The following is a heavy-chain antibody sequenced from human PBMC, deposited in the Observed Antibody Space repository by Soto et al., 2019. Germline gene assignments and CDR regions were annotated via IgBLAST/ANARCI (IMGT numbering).Heavy chain of an antibody. Sequence: QVQLVQSGTEVKKPGASVKVSCKASGYTFSNFGLSWVRQAPGQGLEWVGWISPSNGQTIYAQNFHGRVTMTTDTSTATADMELRSLISDDTAVYYCARVIMIFGVANLGSYFDYWGQGTRVTVSA. CDR1: GYTFSNFG. D-gene: IGHD3-3*01. V-gene: IGHV1-18*01. CDR2: ISPSNGQT. CDR3: ARVIMIFGVANLGSYFDY. J-gene: IGHJ4*02.